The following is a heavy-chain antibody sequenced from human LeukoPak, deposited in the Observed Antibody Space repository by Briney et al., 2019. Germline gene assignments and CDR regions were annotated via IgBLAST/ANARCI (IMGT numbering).Heavy chain of an antibody. D-gene: IGHD6-13*01. V-gene: IGHV3-48*02. CDR1: GFTFSRYH. J-gene: IGHJ4*02. CDR3: ARDLFFEAAAGEGDY. Sequence: GGSLRLSCAASGFTFSRYHMNWVRQAPGKGLEWVSYISGASIAIYYADSVRGRFTIYRDNAKNALYLQMNSLRDEDTAVYYCARDLFFEAAAGEGDYWGQGTLVTVSS. CDR2: ISGASIAI.